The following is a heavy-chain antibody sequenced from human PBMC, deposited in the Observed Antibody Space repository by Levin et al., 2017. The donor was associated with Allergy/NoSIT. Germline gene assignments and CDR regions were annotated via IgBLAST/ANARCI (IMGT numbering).Heavy chain of an antibody. J-gene: IGHJ4*02. CDR3: AVYNYYDSGTYYHYFDH. CDR2: IDWDGDV. V-gene: IGHV2-5*02. CDR1: GFSFSTIGVG. D-gene: IGHD3-10*01. Sequence: SGPTLVKPTQTLTLTCTFSGFSFSTIGVGVGWIRQPPGKALEWLAHIDWDGDVRYRTSLKSRLTVTKDTSKNQVVLSLTNADPVDTATYYCAVYNYYDSGTYYHYFDHWGPGTLVTVSS.